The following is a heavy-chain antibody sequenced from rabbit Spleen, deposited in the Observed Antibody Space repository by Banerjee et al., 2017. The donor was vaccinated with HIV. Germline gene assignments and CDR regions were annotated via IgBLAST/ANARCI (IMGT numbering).Heavy chain of an antibody. V-gene: IGHV1S45*01. CDR2: IYGGSSGST. Sequence: QEQLEESGGGLVKPEGSLTLTCTASGFSFSSSYWICWVRQAPGKGLEWIACIYGGSSGSTDYVSWVNGRFTISRSTSLNTVDLKMTSLTVADTATYFCTRNLEDYAGSSYLDLWGQGTLVTVS. CDR3: TRNLEDYAGSSYLDL. J-gene: IGHJ4*01. CDR1: GFSFSSSYW. D-gene: IGHD8-1*01.